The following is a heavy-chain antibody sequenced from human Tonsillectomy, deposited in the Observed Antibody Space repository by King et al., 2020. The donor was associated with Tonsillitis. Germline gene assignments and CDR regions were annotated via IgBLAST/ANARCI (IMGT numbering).Heavy chain of an antibody. CDR2: VDKSGST. CDR3: ARITFGRDYRPYLFDY. V-gene: IGHV4-59*02. J-gene: IGHJ4*02. CDR1: GVSVDNYY. Sequence: QLQESGPGLVKPSETLSLTCSVSGVSVDNYYWSWIRQPPGKGLEWIGYVDKSGSTSYNPSLKSRLTISLDMSKNLFSLRLRSVTAADRAVYYCARITFGRDYRPYLFDYWGQGTMVTVSS. D-gene: IGHD3-16*01.